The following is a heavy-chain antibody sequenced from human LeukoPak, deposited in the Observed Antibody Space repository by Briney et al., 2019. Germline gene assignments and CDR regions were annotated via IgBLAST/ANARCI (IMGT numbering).Heavy chain of an antibody. D-gene: IGHD6-19*01. V-gene: IGHV4-59*01. CDR1: GGSISSYY. CDR2: IYYSGST. J-gene: IGHJ4*02. Sequence: SETLSLTCTVSGGSISSYYWSWIRQPPGKGLEWIGYIYYSGSTNYNPSLKSRVTISVDTSKNQFSLKLSSVTAADTAVYYCARDSSGWLFDYWGQGTLVTVSS. CDR3: ARDSSGWLFDY.